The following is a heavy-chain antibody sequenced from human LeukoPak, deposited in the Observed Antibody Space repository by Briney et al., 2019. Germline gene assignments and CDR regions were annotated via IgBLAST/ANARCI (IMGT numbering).Heavy chain of an antibody. V-gene: IGHV1-69*06. CDR3: ARVSSSWYQDWYFDL. CDR2: IIPIFGTA. CDR1: GGTFSSYA. Sequence: GASVTVSCKASGGTFSSYAISWVRQAPGQGLEWMGGIIPIFGTANYAQKFQGRVTITADKSTSTAYMELSSLRSEDTAVYYCARVSSSWYQDWYFDLWGRGTLVTVSS. J-gene: IGHJ2*01. D-gene: IGHD6-13*01.